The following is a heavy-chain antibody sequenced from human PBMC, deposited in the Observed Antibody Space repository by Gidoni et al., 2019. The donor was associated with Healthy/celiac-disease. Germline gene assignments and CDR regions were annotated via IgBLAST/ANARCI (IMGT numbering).Heavy chain of an antibody. D-gene: IGHD6-13*01. CDR3: AKDPREQQLVRWFDY. J-gene: IGHJ4*02. CDR2: ISYDGSNK. CDR1: GFTFSSYG. Sequence: QVQLVESGGGVVQPGRSLRLSCAASGFTFSSYGMHWVRQAPGKGLEWVAVISYDGSNKYYADSVKGRFTISRDNSKNTLYLQMNSLRAEDTAVYYCAKDPREQQLVRWFDYWGQGTLVTVSS. V-gene: IGHV3-30*18.